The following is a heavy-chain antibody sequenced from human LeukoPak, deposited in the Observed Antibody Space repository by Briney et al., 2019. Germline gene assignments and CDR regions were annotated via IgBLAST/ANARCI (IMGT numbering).Heavy chain of an antibody. Sequence: SETLSLTCTVSGGSISSYYWSWVRQPPGKGLEWIGFVYYTGSTNYSPSLKSRVTISVDTSKNQLSLKLSSVTAADTAVYYCARESIMITFGGVIERNPAFDYWGQGTLVTVSS. J-gene: IGHJ4*02. D-gene: IGHD3-16*02. V-gene: IGHV4-59*12. CDR1: GGSISSYY. CDR3: ARESIMITFGGVIERNPAFDY. CDR2: VYYTGST.